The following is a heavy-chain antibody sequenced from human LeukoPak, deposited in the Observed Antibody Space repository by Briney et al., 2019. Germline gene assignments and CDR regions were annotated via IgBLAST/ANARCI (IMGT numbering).Heavy chain of an antibody. CDR1: GYTFTSYG. CDR3: ARALSIAAADQLSHGY. J-gene: IGHJ4*02. Sequence: GASVKVSCKASGYTFTSYGISWVRQAPGQGLEWMGWINPNSGGTNYAQKFQGRVTMTRDTSISTAYMELSRLRSDDTAVYYCARALSIAAADQLSHGYWGQGTLVTVSS. D-gene: IGHD6-13*01. CDR2: INPNSGGT. V-gene: IGHV1-2*02.